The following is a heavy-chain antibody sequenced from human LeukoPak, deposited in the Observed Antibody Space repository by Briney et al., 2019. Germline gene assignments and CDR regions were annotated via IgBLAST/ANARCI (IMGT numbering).Heavy chain of an antibody. Sequence: PSQTLSLTCTVSVASIGKGGYSWSWIAKHPGKALEWIGYIYDSGTTYYNPALQSRVTISVDTSDNQFSLKLRSLTAADTAVYYCARGGDRRGFDYWGQGTLVTVSS. CDR1: VASIGKGGYS. D-gene: IGHD1-14*01. CDR2: IYDSGTT. CDR3: ARGGDRRGFDY. V-gene: IGHV4-31*03. J-gene: IGHJ4*02.